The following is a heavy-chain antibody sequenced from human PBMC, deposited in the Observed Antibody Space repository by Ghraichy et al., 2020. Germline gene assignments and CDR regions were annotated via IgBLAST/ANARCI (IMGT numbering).Heavy chain of an antibody. J-gene: IGHJ4*02. CDR1: GFRFSNYG. D-gene: IGHD3-22*01. Sequence: LSLTCAASGFRFSNYGMHWVRQAPGKGLEWLALIWYNGGNKYYADSVKGRFSISRDNSKNTLYLEMNSLRAEDTAVYYCARADYYDSSGYYSRLLDYWGRGTLVTVSS. CDR2: IWYNGGNK. CDR3: ARADYYDSSGYYSRLLDY. V-gene: IGHV3-33*01.